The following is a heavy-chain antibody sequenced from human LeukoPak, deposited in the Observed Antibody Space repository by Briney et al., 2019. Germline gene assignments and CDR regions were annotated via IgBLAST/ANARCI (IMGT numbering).Heavy chain of an antibody. V-gene: IGHV3-30*18. CDR1: GFSFTMYG. D-gene: IGHD6-19*01. CDR2: VSTDGNNE. J-gene: IGHJ4*02. CDR3: AKDQIGWAPGYVSGPLDQ. Sequence: GRPLRLSCAASGFSFTMYGIHWVRQAPGKGLEWVAVVSTDGNNEYYANSVKGRFTISRDNSKNTVYLQMTSLRTEDTAVYYCAKDQIGWAPGYVSGPLDQWGQGTLVTVSS.